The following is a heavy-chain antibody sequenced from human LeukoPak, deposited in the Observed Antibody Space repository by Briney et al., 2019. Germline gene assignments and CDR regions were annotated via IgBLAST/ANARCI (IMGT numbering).Heavy chain of an antibody. Sequence: PGGSLRLSCAASGSTVSSDFMIWVRQAPGRGLEWVSILYSGGNTYYAGSVKGRFTISRDNSKNTLYLQMNSLRAEDTAVYYCARQRGATVTTYQVYWGQGTLVTVSS. J-gene: IGHJ4*02. CDR3: ARQRGATVTTYQVY. CDR2: LYSGGNT. CDR1: GSTVSSDF. V-gene: IGHV3-66*04. D-gene: IGHD4-17*01.